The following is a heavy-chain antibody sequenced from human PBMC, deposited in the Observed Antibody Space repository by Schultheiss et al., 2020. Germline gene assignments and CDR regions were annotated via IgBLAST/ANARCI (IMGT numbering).Heavy chain of an antibody. CDR3: ARNGCSSWYLPYYYGMDV. Sequence: SVKVSCKASGGTFSSYAISWVRQAPGQGLEWMGGIIPIFGTANYAQKFQGRVTITADKSTSTAYMELSSLRSEDTAVYYCARNGCSSWYLPYYYGMDVWGQGTTVTVSS. D-gene: IGHD6-13*01. V-gene: IGHV1-69*06. J-gene: IGHJ6*02. CDR2: IIPIFGTA. CDR1: GGTFSSYA.